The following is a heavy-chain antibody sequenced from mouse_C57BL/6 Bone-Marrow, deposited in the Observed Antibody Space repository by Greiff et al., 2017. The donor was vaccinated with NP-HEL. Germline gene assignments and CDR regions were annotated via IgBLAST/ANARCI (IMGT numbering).Heavy chain of an antibody. V-gene: IGHV5-6*01. J-gene: IGHJ3*01. CDR2: ISSGGSYT. Sequence: EVKLMESGGDLVKPGGSLKLSCAASGFTFSSYGMSWVRQTPDKRLEWVATISSGGSYTYYPDSVKGRFTISRDNAKNTLYLQMSSLKSEDTAMYYCARHRITEAWFAYWGQGTLVTVSA. CDR1: GFTFSSYG. D-gene: IGHD2-4*01. CDR3: ARHRITEAWFAY.